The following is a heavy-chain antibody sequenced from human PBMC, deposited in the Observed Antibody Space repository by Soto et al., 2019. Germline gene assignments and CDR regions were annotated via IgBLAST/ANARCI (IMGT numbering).Heavy chain of an antibody. CDR2: ISAYNGNT. D-gene: IGHD2-15*01. V-gene: IGHV1-18*01. Sequence: ASVKVSCKASGYTFTTYGISWVRQAPGQGLEWMGWISAYNGNTNSAQKLQGRVTMTTDTSTSTAYMELRSLRSDDTAVYYCARDSVYCSGGSCYPFDYWGQGTLVTVSS. CDR3: ARDSVYCSGGSCYPFDY. CDR1: GYTFTTYG. J-gene: IGHJ4*02.